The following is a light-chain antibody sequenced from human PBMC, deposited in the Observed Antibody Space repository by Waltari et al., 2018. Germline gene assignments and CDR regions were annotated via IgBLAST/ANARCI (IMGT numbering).Light chain of an antibody. CDR1: QSVSNY. J-gene: IGKJ1*01. Sequence: EIVLTQSPGTLSLSPGERATLSCRASQSVSNYLAWYQQKPGQAPRLLIYDASNRATGIPAGFSGGGSGTDFTRTISTLEPEDFAVYYCQQRSSLPRTFGQGTKVEIK. CDR3: QQRSSLPRT. V-gene: IGKV3-11*01. CDR2: DAS.